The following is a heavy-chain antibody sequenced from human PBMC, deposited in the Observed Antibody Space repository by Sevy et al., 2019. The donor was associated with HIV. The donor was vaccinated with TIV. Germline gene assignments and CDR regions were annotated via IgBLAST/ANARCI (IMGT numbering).Heavy chain of an antibody. CDR2: ISGSGGST. Sequence: GGSLRVSCAASGFTFSSYAMSWVRQAPGKGLQWVSSISGSGGSTNYADSVKGRFTISRDNSKNTLYLQMNSLGAEDTAVYYCARVLHFDAFDIWGQGTMVTVSS. J-gene: IGHJ3*02. V-gene: IGHV3-23*01. D-gene: IGHD4-4*01. CDR3: ARVLHFDAFDI. CDR1: GFTFSSYA.